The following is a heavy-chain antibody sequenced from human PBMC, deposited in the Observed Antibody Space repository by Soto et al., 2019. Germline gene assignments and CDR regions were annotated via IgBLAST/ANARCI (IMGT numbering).Heavy chain of an antibody. CDR3: ARVPTIFGVGTTYNGMDV. CDR1: GFTVSSNY. Sequence: EVQLVESGGGLIQPGGSLRLSCAASGFTVSSNYMSWVRQAPGKGLEWVSVIYSGGSTYYADSVKGRFTISRDNSKNTLYLQMTSLRVEDTAVYYCARVPTIFGVGTTYNGMDVWGQGTTVTVSS. J-gene: IGHJ6*02. CDR2: IYSGGST. D-gene: IGHD3-3*01. V-gene: IGHV3-53*01.